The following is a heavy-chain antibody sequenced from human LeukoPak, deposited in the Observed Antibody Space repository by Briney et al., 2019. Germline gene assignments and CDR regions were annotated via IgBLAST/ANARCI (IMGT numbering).Heavy chain of an antibody. CDR3: ARGHYDILTGYYRTLFDY. D-gene: IGHD3-9*01. CDR1: GGSISSYY. Sequence: SETLSLTCTVSGGSISSYYWSWIRQPAGKGLEWIGRIYSSGSTNYNPSLKSRVTMSVDRSKNQFSLKLSSVTAADTAVYYCARGHYDILTGYYRTLFDYWGQGTPVTVSS. CDR2: IYSSGST. V-gene: IGHV4-4*07. J-gene: IGHJ4*02.